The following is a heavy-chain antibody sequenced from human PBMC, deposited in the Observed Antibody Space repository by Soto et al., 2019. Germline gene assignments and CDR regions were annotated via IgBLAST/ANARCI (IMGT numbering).Heavy chain of an antibody. D-gene: IGHD2-21*02. CDR2: IYYSGST. CDR3: ARCGGDCLYFDY. J-gene: IGHJ4*02. CDR1: GGSISSYY. Sequence: KTSETLSLTCTVSGGSISSYYWSWIRQPPGKGLEWIGYIYYSGSTNYNPSLKSRVTISVDTSKNQFSLKLSSVTAADTAVYYCARCGGDCLYFDYWGQGTRVTVSS. V-gene: IGHV4-59*01.